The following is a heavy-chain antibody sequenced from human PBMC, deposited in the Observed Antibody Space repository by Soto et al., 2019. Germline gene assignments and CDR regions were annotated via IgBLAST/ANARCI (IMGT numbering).Heavy chain of an antibody. D-gene: IGHD1-26*01. J-gene: IGHJ4*02. CDR2: ISTDGRTT. V-gene: IGHV3-74*01. Sequence: EVQLVEAGGDLVQPGGSLRLSCVTSGFTFSNYWMHWVRQSPGKGPEWVSRISTDGRTTNYADSVKGRFIISRDNAQNTLYLQMDSLRAEDSALYHCTRVISGSSGLFDYWGQGTLATVSS. CDR1: GFTFSNYW. CDR3: TRVISGSSGLFDY.